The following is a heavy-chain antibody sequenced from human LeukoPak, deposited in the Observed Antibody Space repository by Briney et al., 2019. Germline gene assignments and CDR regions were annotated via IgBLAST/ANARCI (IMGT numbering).Heavy chain of an antibody. J-gene: IGHJ5*02. CDR2: ISAYNGNT. D-gene: IGHD3-22*01. CDR1: GYTFTSYG. V-gene: IGHV1-18*01. Sequence: ASVKVSCKASGYTFTSYGISWVRQAPGQGLEWMGWISAYNGNTNYAQKLQGRVTMTTDTSTSTAYMELRSLRSDDTAVYYCARAGPITMIVVHCFAPWGRGTLVTVSS. CDR3: ARAGPITMIVVHCFAP.